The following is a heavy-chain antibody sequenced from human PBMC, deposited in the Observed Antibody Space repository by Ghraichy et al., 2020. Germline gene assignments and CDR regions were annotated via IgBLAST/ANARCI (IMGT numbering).Heavy chain of an antibody. D-gene: IGHD3-22*01. CDR3: ARGTYYYDSSGYYWGYYFDY. CDR1: GGSISSSSYY. J-gene: IGHJ4*02. CDR2: IYYSGST. V-gene: IGHV4-39*01. Sequence: SETLSLTCTVSGGSISSSSYYWGWIRQPPGKGLEWIGSIYYSGSTYYNPSLKSRVTISVDTSKNQFSLKLSSVTAADTAVYYCARGTYYYDSSGYYWGYYFDYWGQGTLVTVSS.